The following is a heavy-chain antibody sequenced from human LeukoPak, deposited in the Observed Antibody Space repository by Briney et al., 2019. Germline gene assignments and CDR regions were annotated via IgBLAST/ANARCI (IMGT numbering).Heavy chain of an antibody. CDR2: VNHSGST. D-gene: IGHD2-2*01. CDR1: GGSFSGYY. CDR3: ARGPRYCSIASCYSFDY. V-gene: IGHV4-34*01. Sequence: PSETLSLTCAVYGGSFSGYYWSWIRQPRGKWLEWIGEVNHSGSTNYNPSLKSRVTISVDTSKNQFSLKLSSVTAADTAVYYCARGPRYCSIASCYSFDYWGQGTLVTVSS. J-gene: IGHJ4*02.